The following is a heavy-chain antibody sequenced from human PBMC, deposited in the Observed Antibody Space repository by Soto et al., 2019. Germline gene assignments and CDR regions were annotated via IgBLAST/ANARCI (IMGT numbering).Heavy chain of an antibody. V-gene: IGHV1-69*01. CDR3: ARDVWGSGSLNRSGY. CDR2: IIPIFGTP. Sequence: QVQLVQSGAEVKKPGSSVKVSCKASGGTFRSYAVSWVRQAPGQGLEWMGGIIPIFGTPHYAQKCQGRVTITADESTSTAYMELSSRRSDDTAVYYFARDVWGSGSLNRSGYWGPGPRVTVSS. D-gene: IGHD3-16*01. CDR1: GGTFRSYA. J-gene: IGHJ4*02.